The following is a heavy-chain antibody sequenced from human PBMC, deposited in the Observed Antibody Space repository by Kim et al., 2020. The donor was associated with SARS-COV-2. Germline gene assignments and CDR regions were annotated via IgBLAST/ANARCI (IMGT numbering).Heavy chain of an antibody. CDR1: GHSFTNYW. CDR3: ARHLSLDQYYHGMDV. CDR2: IYPGDSYA. D-gene: IGHD3-3*02. V-gene: IGHV5-51*01. Sequence: GESLKISCKGSGHSFTNYWIGWVRQMPGKGLEWMGVIYPGDSYARYSPSFQGQVTISADKSINTAYLQWSSLKASDTAIYYCARHLSLDQYYHGMDVWGQGTTVTVSS. J-gene: IGHJ6*02.